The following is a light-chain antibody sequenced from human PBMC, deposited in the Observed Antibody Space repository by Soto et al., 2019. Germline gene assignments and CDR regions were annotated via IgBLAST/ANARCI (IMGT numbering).Light chain of an antibody. CDR1: QRHLYNNTYNY. CDR3: LQALQSLT. J-gene: IGKJ5*01. V-gene: IGKV2-28*01. Sequence: IGMTNKTGAGRVARGEGTSLSCRSSQRHLYNNTYNYLAWYVQKPGQSPQLLIYFGSNRAPGVPDRFSGSGSGTDFTLKINRVEAEDVGTYYCLQALQSLTFGQGTRLEIK. CDR2: FGS.